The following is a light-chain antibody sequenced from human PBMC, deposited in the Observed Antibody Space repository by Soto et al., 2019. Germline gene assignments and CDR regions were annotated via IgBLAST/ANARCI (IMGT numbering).Light chain of an antibody. Sequence: EIVMTQSPATLSVSPGERATLSCRASQSVSSNLVWYQQKPGQAPRLLIYRASTMATGIPARFSGSGSGTEFTLTISSLQSEDFAVYYCQQYNNWPRTFGQGTKVEIK. CDR1: QSVSSN. V-gene: IGKV3-15*01. CDR2: RAS. J-gene: IGKJ1*01. CDR3: QQYNNWPRT.